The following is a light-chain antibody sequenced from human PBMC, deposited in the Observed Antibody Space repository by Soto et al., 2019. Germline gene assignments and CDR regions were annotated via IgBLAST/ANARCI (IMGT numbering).Light chain of an antibody. CDR3: CSYADKYNYI. V-gene: IGLV2-11*01. CDR1: SSDIGDYDY. CDR2: DVT. J-gene: IGLJ1*01. Sequence: QSALTQPRSVSGSPGQSVTISCTGTSSDIGDYDYVSWYQHHAGKTPKLMIYDVTKRPSGVPDRFSGSKSGSTASLTISGLQADDEADYYCCSYADKYNYIFGTGTKVT.